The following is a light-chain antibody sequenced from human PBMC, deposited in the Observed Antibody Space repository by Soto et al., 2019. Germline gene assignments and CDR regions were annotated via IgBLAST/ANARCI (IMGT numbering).Light chain of an antibody. J-gene: IGKJ4*01. CDR1: QSVRNNY. CDR2: DAS. Sequence: PRSPAPLSVSPGERATLSYSSSQSVRNNYLAWYQQKPGQAPRLLIYDASIRATGIPDRFSSGGSGTDFTLTFSRLEPEDFAVYYCQQFSSSPLTFGGGNKVDI. V-gene: IGKV3-20*01. CDR3: QQFSSSPLT.